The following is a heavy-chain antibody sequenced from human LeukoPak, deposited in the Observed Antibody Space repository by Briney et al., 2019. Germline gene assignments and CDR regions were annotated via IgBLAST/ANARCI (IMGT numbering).Heavy chain of an antibody. V-gene: IGHV1-2*02. J-gene: IGHJ6*03. Sequence: ASVKGSCKASGYTFTGYYMHWVRQAPGQGLEWMGWINPNTGGTNYAQKFQGRVTMTRDTSISTAYMELSGLRSDDTAVYYCARTLLCSSTSCLDYYYYMDVWGKGTTVTVSS. D-gene: IGHD2-2*01. CDR3: ARTLLCSSTSCLDYYYYMDV. CDR1: GYTFTGYY. CDR2: INPNTGGT.